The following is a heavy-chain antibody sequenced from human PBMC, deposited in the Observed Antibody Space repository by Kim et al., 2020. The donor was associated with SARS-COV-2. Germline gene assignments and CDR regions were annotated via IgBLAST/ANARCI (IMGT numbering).Heavy chain of an antibody. D-gene: IGHD6-19*01. Sequence: GGSLRLTCAASGFTVSSNYMSWVRQAPGKGLEWVSVIYSGGSTYYADSVKGRFTISRDNSKNTLYLQMNSLRAEDTAVYYCARDLSSGWGDAFDIWGQGATITVSS. CDR1: GFTVSSNY. CDR2: IYSGGST. J-gene: IGHJ3*02. CDR3: ARDLSSGWGDAFDI. V-gene: IGHV3-53*01.